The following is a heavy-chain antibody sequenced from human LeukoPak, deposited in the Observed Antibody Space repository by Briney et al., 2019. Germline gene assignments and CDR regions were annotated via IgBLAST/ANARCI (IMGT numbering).Heavy chain of an antibody. CDR3: ARDPGYSYGENGDY. CDR2: ISSSSSYI. V-gene: IGHV3-21*01. J-gene: IGHJ4*02. D-gene: IGHD5-18*01. CDR1: GFTFSSYS. Sequence: GGSLGLSCAASGFTFSSYSMNWVRQAPGKGLEWVSSISSSSSYIYYADSVKGRFTISRDNAKNSLYLQMNSLRAEDTAVYYCARDPGYSYGENGDYWGQGTLVTVSS.